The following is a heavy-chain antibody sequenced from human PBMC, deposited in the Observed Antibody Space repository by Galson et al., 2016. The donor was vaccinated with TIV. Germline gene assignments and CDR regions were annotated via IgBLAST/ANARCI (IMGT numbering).Heavy chain of an antibody. D-gene: IGHD3-22*01. Sequence: SVKVSCKASGIIFSSYAITWVRQALGQGLEWMGGIIPMFGTTNYAQKFQGRLTITADKSTSTAYMDLSSLRSEDTATYYCAEAFKYESSGYFRDAFDLWGQGTMVTVSS. CDR1: GIIFSSYA. CDR2: IIPMFGTT. V-gene: IGHV1-69*06. J-gene: IGHJ3*01. CDR3: AEAFKYESSGYFRDAFDL.